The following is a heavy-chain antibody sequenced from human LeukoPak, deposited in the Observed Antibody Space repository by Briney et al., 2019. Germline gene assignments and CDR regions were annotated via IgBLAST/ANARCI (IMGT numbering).Heavy chain of an antibody. CDR2: ISYDGSNK. V-gene: IGHV3-30-3*01. Sequence: PGGSLRLSCAASGFTFSSYAMHWVRQAPGKGLEWVAVISYDGSNKYYADSVKGRFTISRDNSKNTLYLQMNSLRAEDTAVYYCARDLLPFYSSGENWFDPWGQGTLVTVSS. CDR1: GFTFSSYA. D-gene: IGHD6-19*01. CDR3: ARDLLPFYSSGENWFDP. J-gene: IGHJ5*02.